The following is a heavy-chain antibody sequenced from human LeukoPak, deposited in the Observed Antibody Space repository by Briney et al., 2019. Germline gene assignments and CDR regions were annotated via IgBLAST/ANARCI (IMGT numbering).Heavy chain of an antibody. Sequence: KPSETLSLTCAVYGGSFSGYYWSWIRQPPGKGLEWIGEINHSGSTNYNPSLKSRVTMSVDTSKNQFSLKLSSVTAADTAVYYCARFTEQWRNLRYFDYWGQGTLVTVSS. V-gene: IGHV4-34*01. CDR1: GGSFSGYY. CDR2: INHSGST. CDR3: ARFTEQWRNLRYFDY. J-gene: IGHJ4*02. D-gene: IGHD6-19*01.